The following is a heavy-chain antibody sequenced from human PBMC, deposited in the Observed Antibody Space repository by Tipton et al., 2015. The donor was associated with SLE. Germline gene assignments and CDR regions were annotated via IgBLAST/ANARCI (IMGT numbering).Heavy chain of an antibody. CDR2: INHRGST. CDR1: GGSFSGYY. Sequence: TLSLTCAVYGGSFSGYYWSWIRQPPGKGLEWIGEINHRGSTIYNPSLKSRLTISEDRSKKQFSLRLTSVTAADTAVYYCAGAWQGYCSGGTCYVLDYWGQGTPVTVSS. D-gene: IGHD2-15*01. J-gene: IGHJ4*02. CDR3: AGAWQGYCSGGTCYVLDY. V-gene: IGHV4-34*01.